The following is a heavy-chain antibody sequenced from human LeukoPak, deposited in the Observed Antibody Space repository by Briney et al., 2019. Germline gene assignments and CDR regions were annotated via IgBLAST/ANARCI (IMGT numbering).Heavy chain of an antibody. CDR1: GFTFSSYS. D-gene: IGHD6-13*01. Sequence: GGSLRLSCAASGFTFSSYSMNWVRQAPGKGLEWVSSISSSSSYIYYADSVKGRFTISKDNAKNSLYLQMNSLRAEDTAVYYCARAIAAAGGDYWGQGTLVTVYS. J-gene: IGHJ4*02. V-gene: IGHV3-21*01. CDR3: ARAIAAAGGDY. CDR2: ISSSSSYI.